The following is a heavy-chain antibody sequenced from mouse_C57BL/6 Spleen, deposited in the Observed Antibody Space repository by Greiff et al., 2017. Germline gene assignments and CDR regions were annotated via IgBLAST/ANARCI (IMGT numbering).Heavy chain of an antibody. CDR2: IDPENGDT. J-gene: IGHJ3*01. Sequence: EVQRVESGAELVRPGASVKLSCTASGFNIKDDYMHWVKPRPEQGLEWIGWIDPENGDTEYASKFQGKATITADTSSNTAYLQLSSLTSEDTAVYYCTTNWAFADWGKGTLVTVSA. V-gene: IGHV14-4*01. D-gene: IGHD4-1*01. CDR3: TTNWAFAD. CDR1: GFNIKDDY.